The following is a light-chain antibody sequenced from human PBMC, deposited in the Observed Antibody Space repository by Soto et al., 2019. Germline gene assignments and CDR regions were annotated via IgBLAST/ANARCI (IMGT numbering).Light chain of an antibody. V-gene: IGKV3-11*01. CDR1: QSVSSY. CDR2: DAS. CDR3: QQRSNWPPVLT. J-gene: IGKJ4*01. Sequence: EIVLTQSPATLSLSPGDRATLSCRASQSVSSYLAWYQQKPGQAPRLLIYDASNRATGIPARFSGSGSGTDFTLTISSLEPADFAVYYCQQRSNWPPVLTFGGGTKVEIK.